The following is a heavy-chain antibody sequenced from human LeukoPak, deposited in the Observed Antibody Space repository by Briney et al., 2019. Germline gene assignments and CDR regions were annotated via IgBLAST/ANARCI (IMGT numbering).Heavy chain of an antibody. CDR2: INHSGST. CDR3: ARARWLFYFDY. CDR1: GGSFSGYY. Sequence: SETLSLTCAVYGGSFSGYYWSWLRQPPGKGLERIGEINHSGSTNYNPSLKSRVTISVDTSKNQSSLKLSSVTAADTAVYYCARARWLFYFDYWGQGTLVTVSS. V-gene: IGHV4-34*01. D-gene: IGHD3-22*01. J-gene: IGHJ4*02.